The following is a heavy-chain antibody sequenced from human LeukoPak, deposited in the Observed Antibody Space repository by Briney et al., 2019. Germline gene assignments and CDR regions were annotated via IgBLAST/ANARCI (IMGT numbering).Heavy chain of an antibody. Sequence: SECLSPTCIVSGASISNSGWSWGWIRQPPGKGLEWIVTMLFDENVADNEIPSYNPSLKSRVSISADTSKNQLSLKVNSVTAADTASYYCARLTLTGVGGRGWFDAWGQGTLVTVSS. CDR3: ARLTLTGVGGRGWFDA. CDR1: GASISNSGWS. J-gene: IGHJ5*02. CDR2: MLFDENVADNEIP. V-gene: IGHV4-39*01. D-gene: IGHD3-3*01.